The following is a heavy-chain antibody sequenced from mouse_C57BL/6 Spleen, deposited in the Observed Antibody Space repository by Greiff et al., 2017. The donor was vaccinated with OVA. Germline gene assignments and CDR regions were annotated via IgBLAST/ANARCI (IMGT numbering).Heavy chain of an antibody. CDR2: IRLKSDNYAT. Sequence: EVKVEESGGGLVQPGGSMKLSCVASGFTFSNYWMNWVRQSPEKGLEWVAQIRLKSDNYATHYAESVKGRFTISRDDSKSSVYLQMNNLRAEDTGIYYCTGGIYYDYSYAMDYWGQGTSVTVSS. CDR1: GFTFSNYW. D-gene: IGHD2-4*01. J-gene: IGHJ4*01. V-gene: IGHV6-3*01. CDR3: TGGIYYDYSYAMDY.